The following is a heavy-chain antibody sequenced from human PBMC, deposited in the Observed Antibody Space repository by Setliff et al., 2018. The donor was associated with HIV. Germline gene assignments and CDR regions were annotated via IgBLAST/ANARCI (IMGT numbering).Heavy chain of an antibody. Sequence: PSETLSLTCNVSGASISSYYWSWIRQPPGKGLEWIGYTYYRGGTNYNPSLKSRLTISVDAAKNQFSLKLSSVTTADTAVYYCARATATWLVDNWGQGTLVTVSS. CDR3: ARATATWLVDN. J-gene: IGHJ4*02. V-gene: IGHV4-59*01. D-gene: IGHD2-15*01. CDR1: GASISSYY. CDR2: TYYRGGT.